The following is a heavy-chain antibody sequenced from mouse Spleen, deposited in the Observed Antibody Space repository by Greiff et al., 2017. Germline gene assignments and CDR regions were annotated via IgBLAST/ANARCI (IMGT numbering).Heavy chain of an antibody. CDR2: IDPSDSET. CDR1: GYTFTSYW. Sequence: QVQLQQPGAELVRPGSSVKLSCKASGYTFTSYWMHWVKQRPIQGLEWIGNIDPSDSETHYNQKFKDKATLTVDKSSSTAYMQLSSLTSEDSAVYYCARDTTALYAMDYWGQGTSVTVSS. V-gene: IGHV1-52*01. CDR3: ARDTTALYAMDY. D-gene: IGHD1-2*01. J-gene: IGHJ4*01.